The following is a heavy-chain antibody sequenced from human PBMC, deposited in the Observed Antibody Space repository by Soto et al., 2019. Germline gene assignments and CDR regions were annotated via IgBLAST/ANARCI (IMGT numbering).Heavy chain of an antibody. CDR1: GFTFSSYG. J-gene: IGHJ4*02. Sequence: QVQLVESGGGVVQPGRSLRLSCAASGFTFSSYGMHWVRQAPGKGLEWVAVIWYDGSNKYYADSVKGRFTISRDNSKNTLYLQMNSLRAEDTAVYYCARERGYYGSGSFTYWGQGTLVTVSS. V-gene: IGHV3-33*01. CDR3: ARERGYYGSGSFTY. D-gene: IGHD3-10*01. CDR2: IWYDGSNK.